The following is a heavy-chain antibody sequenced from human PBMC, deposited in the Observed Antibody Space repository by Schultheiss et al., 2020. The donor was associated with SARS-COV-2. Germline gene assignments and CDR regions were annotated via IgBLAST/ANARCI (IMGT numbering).Heavy chain of an antibody. CDR3: AKGLNYDHRANSGSYHNDAFDI. CDR2: ISSSSSYI. CDR1: GFTFSSYS. D-gene: IGHD1-26*01. J-gene: IGHJ3*02. V-gene: IGHV3-21*04. Sequence: GGSLRLSCAASGFTFSSYSMNWVRQAPGKGLEWVSSISSSSSYIYYADSVKGRFTISRDNAKNSLYLQMNSLRAEDTAVYYCAKGLNYDHRANSGSYHNDAFDIWGQGTMVTVSS.